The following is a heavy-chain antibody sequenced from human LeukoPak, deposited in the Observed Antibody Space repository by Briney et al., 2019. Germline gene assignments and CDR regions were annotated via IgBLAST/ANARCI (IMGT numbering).Heavy chain of an antibody. D-gene: IGHD4-17*01. Sequence: SETLSLTCTVSGYSISSGYYWCCIRQPPGKGLEWIGYIYYSGSTNYNPSLKSRVTISVDTSKNQFSLKMSSVTAADTAVYYCARLYGDYEMYNWFDPWGQGTLVTVSS. CDR2: IYYSGST. J-gene: IGHJ5*02. CDR3: ARLYGDYEMYNWFDP. V-gene: IGHV4-61*01. CDR1: GYSISSGYY.